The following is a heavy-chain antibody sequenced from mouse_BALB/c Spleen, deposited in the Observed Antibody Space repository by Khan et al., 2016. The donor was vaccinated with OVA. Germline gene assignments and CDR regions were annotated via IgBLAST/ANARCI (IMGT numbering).Heavy chain of an antibody. CDR3: ARWFAY. CDR1: GYSITSDYA. V-gene: IGHV3-2*02. J-gene: IGHJ3*01. Sequence: EVQLQESGPGLVKPSQSLSLTCTVTGYSITSDYAWNWIRQFPGNKLEWMGSISYSGSTSYLPSLKSRISITRDTSKNQFFLQLNSVTTEDTATYYGARWFAYWGQGTLVTVSA. CDR2: ISYSGST.